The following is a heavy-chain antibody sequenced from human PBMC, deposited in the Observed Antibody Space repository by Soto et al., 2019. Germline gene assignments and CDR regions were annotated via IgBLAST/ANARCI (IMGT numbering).Heavy chain of an antibody. CDR1: GFTFSNAW. V-gene: IGHV3-15*01. J-gene: IGHJ6*02. Sequence: GGSLRLSCEASGFTFSNAWMNWVRQGPGKGLEWLGRFKSKVDGGTADYVAATKGRFSISRDDLKNMLYLQMNSLKPDDTAVYYCTTLSYLYYDGMDVWGQGTTVTVSS. CDR2: FKSKVDGGTA. CDR3: TTLSYLYYDGMDV. D-gene: IGHD2-2*01.